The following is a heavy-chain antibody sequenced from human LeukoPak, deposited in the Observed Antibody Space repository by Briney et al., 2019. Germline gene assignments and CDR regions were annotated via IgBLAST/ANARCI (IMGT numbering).Heavy chain of an antibody. D-gene: IGHD2-15*01. CDR2: IIPIFGTA. Sequence: EASVKVSCKASGGTFSSYAISWVRQAPGQGLEWMGGIIPIFGTANYAQKFQGRVTITADESTSTAYMELSSLRSEDTAVYYCARGSRRNCSGGSCRYYYYGMDVWGQGTMVTVSS. CDR3: ARGSRRNCSGGSCRYYYYGMDV. J-gene: IGHJ6*02. V-gene: IGHV1-69*01. CDR1: GGTFSSYA.